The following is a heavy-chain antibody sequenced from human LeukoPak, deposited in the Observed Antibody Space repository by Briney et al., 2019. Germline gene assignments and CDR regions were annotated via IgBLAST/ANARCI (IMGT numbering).Heavy chain of an antibody. D-gene: IGHD6-25*01. CDR3: ARGSGYDAFHI. Sequence: GASVKVSCKASGYTFTSSYTHWVRQAPGQGLEWMGIINPSSGSTSYAQKFQGRVTMTRDTSTSTVYMELSSLRFEDTAVYYCARGSGYDAFHIWGQGTMVTVS. CDR1: GYTFTSSY. V-gene: IGHV1-46*01. CDR2: INPSSGST. J-gene: IGHJ3*02.